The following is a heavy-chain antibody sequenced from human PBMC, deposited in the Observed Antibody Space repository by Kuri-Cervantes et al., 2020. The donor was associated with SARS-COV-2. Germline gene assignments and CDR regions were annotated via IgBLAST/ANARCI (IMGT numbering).Heavy chain of an antibody. CDR3: AREYTVTTCDY. CDR2: ISSSSSTI. CDR1: GFTFSSYS. Sequence: GGSLRLSCAASGFTFSSYSMNWVRQAPGKGLEWVSYISSSSSTIYYADSVKGRFTISRDNAKNSLYLQMNSLRAEDTAVYYCAREYTVTTCDYWGQGTLVTVSS. V-gene: IGHV3-48*01. D-gene: IGHD4-17*01. J-gene: IGHJ4*02.